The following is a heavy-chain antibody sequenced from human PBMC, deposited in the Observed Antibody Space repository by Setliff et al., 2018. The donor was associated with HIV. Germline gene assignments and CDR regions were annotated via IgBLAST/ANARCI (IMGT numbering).Heavy chain of an antibody. V-gene: IGHV4-39*07. CDR3: ARERGGGYNYGRGMDV. Sequence: SETLSLTCTVSGGSISSSSYYWGCIRQPPGMGLEWIGSIYYSGSIYYNPSLMSRVTISVDTSKNQFSLKLSSVTAADTAVYYCARERGGGYNYGRGMDVWGQGTTVTVSS. D-gene: IGHD5-18*01. J-gene: IGHJ6*02. CDR1: GGSISSSSYY. CDR2: IYYSGSI.